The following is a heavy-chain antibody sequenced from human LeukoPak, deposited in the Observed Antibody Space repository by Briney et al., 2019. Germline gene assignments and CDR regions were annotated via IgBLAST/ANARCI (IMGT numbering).Heavy chain of an antibody. J-gene: IGHJ3*02. CDR3: ARRGYCSGGSCFSAAFDI. D-gene: IGHD2-15*01. V-gene: IGHV3-23*01. CDR1: GFTFSSYA. Sequence: PGGSLRLSCAGSGFTFSSYAMSWVRQAPGKGLEWVSGIVESGANTYYADSVKGRFTISRDNSKNTLYLQMNSLRAEDTAIYYCARRGYCSGGSCFSAAFDIWGQGTMVTVSS. CDR2: IVESGANT.